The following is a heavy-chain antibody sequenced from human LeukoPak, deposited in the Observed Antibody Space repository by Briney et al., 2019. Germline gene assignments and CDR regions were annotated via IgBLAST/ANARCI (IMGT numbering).Heavy chain of an antibody. CDR1: GFIFSTYS. CDR2: ISGSSTYI. Sequence: GGSLRLSCAASGFIFSTYSMNWVRQAAGKGLEWVSSISGSSTYIYYADSVKGRFTISRDNAKNSLYLQMNSLRAEDTAVYYCARDRFGDYNFDYWGQGTLVTVSS. D-gene: IGHD4-17*01. V-gene: IGHV3-21*01. CDR3: ARDRFGDYNFDY. J-gene: IGHJ4*02.